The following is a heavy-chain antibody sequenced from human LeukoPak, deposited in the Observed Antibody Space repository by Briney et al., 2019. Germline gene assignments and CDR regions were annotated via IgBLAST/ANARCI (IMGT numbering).Heavy chain of an antibody. CDR2: FDPEDGET. CDR3: ARDGPGIAAAIAFDI. V-gene: IGHV1-24*01. J-gene: IGHJ3*02. Sequence: ASVKVSCKVSGYTLTELSMHWVRQAPGKGLEWMGGFDPEDGETIYAQKFQGRVTMTTDTSTSTAYMELRSLRSDDTAVYYCARDGPGIAAAIAFDIWGQGTMVTVSS. CDR1: GYTLTELS. D-gene: IGHD6-13*01.